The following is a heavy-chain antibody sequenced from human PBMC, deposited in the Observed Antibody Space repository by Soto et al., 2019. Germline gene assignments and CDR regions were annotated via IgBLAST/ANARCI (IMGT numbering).Heavy chain of an antibody. D-gene: IGHD2-21*02. J-gene: IGHJ4*02. CDR2: IYHSAST. CDR3: AKRGLNGQGY. V-gene: IGHV4-30-2*01. Sequence: SQTRSLTCAVSGGSISSGGYSWSWLRQPPGKGLEWLGYIYHSASTSYNPSLKSRVTISVDRSKNSLYLQMNSLRDEDTAVYYCAKRGLNGQGYWGRGTLVTVSS. CDR1: GGSISSGGYS.